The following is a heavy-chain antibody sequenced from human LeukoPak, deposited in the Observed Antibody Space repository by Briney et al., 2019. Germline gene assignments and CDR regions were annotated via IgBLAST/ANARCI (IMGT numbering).Heavy chain of an antibody. J-gene: IGHJ4*02. CDR2: IWYDGSNK. D-gene: IGHD1-14*01. V-gene: IGHV3-33*01. CDR3: AREQYNSLYFDY. CDR1: GFTFSSYG. Sequence: PGGSLRLSCAASGFTFSSYGMHWVRQAPGKGLEWVAVIWYDGSNKYYADSVKGRFTISRDNSKNTLYLQMDSLSGEDTAVYYCAREQYNSLYFDYWGQGTLVTVSS.